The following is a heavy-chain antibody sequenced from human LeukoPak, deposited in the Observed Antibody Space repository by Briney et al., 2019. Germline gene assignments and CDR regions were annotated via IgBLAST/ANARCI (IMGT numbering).Heavy chain of an antibody. CDR3: AKNVGSGSYSYYFDY. CDR1: GFTFSSYA. V-gene: IGHV3-23*01. Sequence: GGSLRLSCAASGFTFSSYAMSWVRQAPGKGLEWVSAISGSGGSTYYADSVKGRFTISRDNSKNTPYLQMNSLRAEDTAVYYCAKNVGSGSYSYYFDYWGQGTLVTVSS. J-gene: IGHJ4*02. CDR2: ISGSGGST. D-gene: IGHD1-26*01.